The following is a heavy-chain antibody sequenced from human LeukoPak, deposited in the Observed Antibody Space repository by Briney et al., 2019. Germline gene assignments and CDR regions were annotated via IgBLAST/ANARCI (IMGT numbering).Heavy chain of an antibody. Sequence: GSLRLSCAASGFTFSSYAMSWVRQAPGKGLEWVSAISGSGGSTYYADSVKGRFTISRDNSKNTLYLQMNSLRAEDTAVYYCAKVEYYDSSGYYQRGFDYWGQGTLVTVSS. D-gene: IGHD3-22*01. V-gene: IGHV3-23*01. CDR1: GFTFSSYA. J-gene: IGHJ4*02. CDR2: ISGSGGST. CDR3: AKVEYYDSSGYYQRGFDY.